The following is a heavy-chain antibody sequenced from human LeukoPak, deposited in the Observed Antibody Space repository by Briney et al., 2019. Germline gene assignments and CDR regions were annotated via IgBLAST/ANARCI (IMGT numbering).Heavy chain of an antibody. Sequence: ASVKVSCKASGYTFTNYYMHWVRQAPGQGLEWMGIINPSGDTIIYAQKFQGSVTMTRDTSTSTVYMELSSLRSEDTAVYYCARDVTMSIAVRPGVGCLDYWGQGTLVTVSS. CDR1: GYTFTNYY. V-gene: IGHV1-46*01. D-gene: IGHD6-6*01. CDR2: INPSGDTI. J-gene: IGHJ4*02. CDR3: ARDVTMSIAVRPGVGCLDY.